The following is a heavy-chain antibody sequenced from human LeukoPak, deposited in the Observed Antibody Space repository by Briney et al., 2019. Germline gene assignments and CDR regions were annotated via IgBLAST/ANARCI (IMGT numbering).Heavy chain of an antibody. J-gene: IGHJ6*03. CDR3: AKAGDIVVVVAASDYYYMDV. V-gene: IGHV3-74*01. Sequence: PGGSLRLSCAASGFTFSSYWMHWVRQAPGKGLVWVSRINSDGSSTSYADSVKGRFTISRDNSKNTLYLQMNSLRAEDTAVYYCAKAGDIVVVVAASDYYYMDVWGKGTTVTVSS. CDR1: GFTFSSYW. D-gene: IGHD2-15*01. CDR2: INSDGSST.